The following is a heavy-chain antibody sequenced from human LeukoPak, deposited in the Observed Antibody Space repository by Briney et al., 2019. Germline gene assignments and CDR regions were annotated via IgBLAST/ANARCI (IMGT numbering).Heavy chain of an antibody. D-gene: IGHD2-2*01. V-gene: IGHV4-4*07. Sequence: KPSETLSLTCTVSGGSISSYYWSWIRQPAGKGLKWIGRIYTSGSTNYNPSLKSRVTMSVDTSKNQFSLKLSSVTAADTAVYYCAREARYCSSTSCYGAYFDYWGQGTLVTVSS. CDR2: IYTSGST. CDR3: AREARYCSSTSCYGAYFDY. J-gene: IGHJ4*02. CDR1: GGSISSYY.